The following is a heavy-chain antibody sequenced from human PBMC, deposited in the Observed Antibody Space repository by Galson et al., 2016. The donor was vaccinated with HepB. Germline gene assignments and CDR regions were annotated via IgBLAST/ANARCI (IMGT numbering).Heavy chain of an antibody. CDR3: TRHIVPVVIRTYGLDV. V-gene: IGHV3-66*04. D-gene: IGHD2-2*02. J-gene: IGHJ6*02. CDR2: IYAGGNT. Sequence: SLRLSCAASGFTVSYNYMSWVRQAPGKGLECVSVIYAGGNTYYADSVKGRFTISRDNSKNTVYLQMNSLRAEDTAVYYCTRHIVPVVIRTYGLDVWGQGTTVTVSS. CDR1: GFTVSYNY.